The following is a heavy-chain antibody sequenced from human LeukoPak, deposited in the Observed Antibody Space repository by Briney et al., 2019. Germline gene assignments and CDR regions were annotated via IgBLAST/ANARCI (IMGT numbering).Heavy chain of an antibody. CDR3: ARCDSSGYLDYFDY. D-gene: IGHD3-22*01. CDR1: GYTFTSYG. CDR2: ISAYNGNT. V-gene: IGHV1-18*01. J-gene: IGHJ4*02. Sequence: ASVKVSCKASGYTFTSYGISWVPQAPGQGLEWMGWISAYNGNTNYAQKLQCRVTMTTDTSTSTAYMELRSLTSDDTAVYYCARCDSSGYLDYFDYWGQGTLVTVSS.